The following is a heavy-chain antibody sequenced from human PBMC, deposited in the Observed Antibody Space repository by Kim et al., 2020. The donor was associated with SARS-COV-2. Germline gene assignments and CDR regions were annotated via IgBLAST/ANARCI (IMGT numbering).Heavy chain of an antibody. Sequence: SVKVSCKASGGTFSSYAISWVRQAPGQGLEWMGGIIPIFGTANYAQKFQGRVTITADESTSTAYMELSSLRSDDTAVYYCARPAAYCGGDCYSEVAFDIWGQGTMVTVSS. J-gene: IGHJ3*02. CDR1: GGTFSSYA. D-gene: IGHD2-21*02. CDR2: IIPIFGTA. V-gene: IGHV1-69*13. CDR3: ARPAAYCGGDCYSEVAFDI.